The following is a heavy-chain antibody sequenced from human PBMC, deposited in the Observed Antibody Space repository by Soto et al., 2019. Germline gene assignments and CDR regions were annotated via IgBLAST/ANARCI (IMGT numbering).Heavy chain of an antibody. V-gene: IGHV5-51*01. D-gene: IGHD3-10*01. CDR3: ARRVTSGSGADYYRMDV. CDR1: GYIFTSHW. Sequence: GESLKISCKGSGYIFTSHWIAWVRQMPGKGLEWMGIIYPGDSDTIYSPSFQGQVTFSVDKSISTVYLQWTTLKASDTAIYYCARRVTSGSGADYYRMDVWGQGTTVTVSS. J-gene: IGHJ6*02. CDR2: IYPGDSDT.